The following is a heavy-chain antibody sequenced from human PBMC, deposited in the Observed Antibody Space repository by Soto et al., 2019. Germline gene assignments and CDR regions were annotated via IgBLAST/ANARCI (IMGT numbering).Heavy chain of an antibody. CDR2: IYYIGST. CDR1: GGSVSSYY. CDR3: ARRYGSSFDY. Sequence: SETLSLTCTVSGGSVSSYYWSWIRQPPGKGLEWVGYIYYIGSTNYNPSLKSRVTISVDTSKNQFSLKLNSVTAADTAVYYCARRYGSSFDYWGQGTLVTVSS. J-gene: IGHJ4*02. D-gene: IGHD6-13*01. V-gene: IGHV4-59*08.